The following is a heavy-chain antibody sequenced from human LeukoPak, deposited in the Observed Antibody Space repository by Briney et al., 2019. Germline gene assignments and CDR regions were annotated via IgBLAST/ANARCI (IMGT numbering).Heavy chain of an antibody. CDR2: ISYDGSNK. V-gene: IGHV3-30*18. D-gene: IGHD2-15*01. J-gene: IGHJ4*02. CDR1: GFTISSYG. CDR3: AKLGYCSGGSCSPFDY. Sequence: GGSLRLSCAASGFTISSYGMHWVRQAPGKGLEWVAVISYDGSNKYYADSVKGRFTISRDNSKNTLYLQMNSLRAEDTAVYYCAKLGYCSGGSCSPFDYWGQGTLVTVSS.